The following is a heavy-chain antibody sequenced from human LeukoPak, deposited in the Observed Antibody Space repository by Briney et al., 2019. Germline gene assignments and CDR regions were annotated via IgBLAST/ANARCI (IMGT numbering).Heavy chain of an antibody. J-gene: IGHJ3*02. CDR2: INPNSGGT. CDR1: GYTFSDYY. CDR3: ARSYFISDTFDI. V-gene: IGHV1-2*02. Sequence: EASVKVSCKASGYTFSDYYMHWVRQAPGQGLEWMGWINPNSGGTNYAQKFQGRVAMTRDTSISTAYMELSRLRSDDTAVYYCARSYFISDTFDIWGQGTMVTVSS. D-gene: IGHD3-10*01.